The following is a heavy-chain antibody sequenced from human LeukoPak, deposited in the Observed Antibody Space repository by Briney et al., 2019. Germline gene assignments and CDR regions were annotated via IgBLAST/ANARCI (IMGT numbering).Heavy chain of an antibody. V-gene: IGHV3-64*01. CDR3: ARGDGGKRAFDI. CDR1: GFTFSSYA. J-gene: IGHJ3*02. Sequence: GGSLRLACAASGFTFSSYAMHWVRQAPGKGLEYVSAISSNGGSTYYANSVKGRFTISRDNSKNTLYLQMGSLRAEDMAVYYCARGDGGKRAFDIWGQGTMVTVSS. D-gene: IGHD4-23*01. CDR2: ISSNGGST.